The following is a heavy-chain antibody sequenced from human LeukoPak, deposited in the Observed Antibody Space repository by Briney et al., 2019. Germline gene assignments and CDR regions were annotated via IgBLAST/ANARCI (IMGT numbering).Heavy chain of an antibody. CDR3: ARGYGADY. CDR2: ISSSRSTI. V-gene: IGHV3-48*01. J-gene: IGHJ4*02. Sequence: GGSLRLSCAASGFTFSSYSMNWVRQAPGKGLEWVSYISSSRSTIYYADSVKGRFTISRDNAKNSLYLQRNSLRAEDTAVYYCARGYGADYWGQGTLVTVSS. CDR1: GFTFSSYS. D-gene: IGHD4-17*01.